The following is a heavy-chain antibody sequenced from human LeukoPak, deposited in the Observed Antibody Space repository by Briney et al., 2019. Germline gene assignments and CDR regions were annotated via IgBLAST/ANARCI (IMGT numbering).Heavy chain of an antibody. J-gene: IGHJ4*02. CDR2: IYYSGST. Sequence: SETLSLTCTVSGGSISSSSYYWGWIRQPPGKGLEWIGSIYYSGSTYYNPSLKSRVTISVDTSKSQFSLKLSSVTAADTAVYYCARHLSDYYGSPAGYFDYWGQGTLVTVSS. CDR1: GGSISSSSYY. V-gene: IGHV4-39*01. D-gene: IGHD3-10*01. CDR3: ARHLSDYYGSPAGYFDY.